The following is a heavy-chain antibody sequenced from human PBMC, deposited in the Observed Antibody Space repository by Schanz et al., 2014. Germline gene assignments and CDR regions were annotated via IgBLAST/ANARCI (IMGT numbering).Heavy chain of an antibody. CDR1: GGTFTSSA. V-gene: IGHV1-69*04. Sequence: QVQLVQSGAEVRKPGSSVRVSCKASGGTFTSSAFSWVRQAPGQGLEWMGRIIPIVDITNYAQKLQGRVTMTTDTSTNTAYMELRSLTSDDTAVYYCARFNSGSHSPPYYYYGMDVWGQGTTVTVSS. CDR3: ARFNSGSHSPPYYYYGMDV. D-gene: IGHD1-26*01. CDR2: IIPIVDIT. J-gene: IGHJ6*02.